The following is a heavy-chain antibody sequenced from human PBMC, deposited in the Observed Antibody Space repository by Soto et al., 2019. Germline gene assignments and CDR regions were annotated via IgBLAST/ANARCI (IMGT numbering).Heavy chain of an antibody. V-gene: IGHV3-48*03. D-gene: IGHD3-10*01. CDR1: GFTFSSYE. J-gene: IGHJ6*02. Sequence: XGSLGLSCAASGFTFSSYEMKWVRQAPGKGLEWVSYISSSGSTIYYADSVKGRFTISRDNAKNSLYLQMNSLRAEDTAVYYCARDAGLHYYGSGSYSPDLYYYYGMDVWGQGTTVTVSS. CDR2: ISSSGSTI. CDR3: ARDAGLHYYGSGSYSPDLYYYYGMDV.